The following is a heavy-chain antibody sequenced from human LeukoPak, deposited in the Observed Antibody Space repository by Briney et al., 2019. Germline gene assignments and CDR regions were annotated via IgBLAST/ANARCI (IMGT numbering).Heavy chain of an antibody. D-gene: IGHD1/OR15-1a*01. Sequence: PSETLSLTCTVSGGSISGDYWSWIRQPAGKGLEWIGRFYTSGNTRSTIYNPSLRSRVTMSADTSKNQLSLRVNSVTAADTAIYYCARDEQGTRSDYWGQGTLVTVSS. CDR3: ARDEQGTRSDY. J-gene: IGHJ4*02. V-gene: IGHV4-4*07. CDR2: FYTSGNTRST. CDR1: GGSISGDY.